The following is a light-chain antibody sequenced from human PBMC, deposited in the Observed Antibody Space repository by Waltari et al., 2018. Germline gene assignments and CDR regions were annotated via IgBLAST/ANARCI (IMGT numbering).Light chain of an antibody. V-gene: IGLV1-51*01. CDR3: ATWDKTLTDVV. CDR1: SSNIRNYC. Sequence: QSLLPQPPSVSGAPGQTVTISSSGSSSNIRNYCTTCSHQLPRAAPKLLIYDKNKRPSGIAARLSAAKSGASAALGITGRQIGEEADYYCATWDKTLTDVVFGGGTKLTVL. J-gene: IGLJ3*02. CDR2: DKN.